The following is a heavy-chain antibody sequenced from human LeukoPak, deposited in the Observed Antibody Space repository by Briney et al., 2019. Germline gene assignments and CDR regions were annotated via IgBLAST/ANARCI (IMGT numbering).Heavy chain of an antibody. CDR2: INHSGST. D-gene: IGHD3-3*01. V-gene: IGHV4-34*01. CDR1: GGSFSGYY. J-gene: IGHJ5*02. CDR3: ARGALRFLEWLSIHPPRHSNWFDP. Sequence: SETLSLTCAVYGGSFSGYYWSWIRQPPGEGLEWIGEINHSGSTNYNPSLKSRVTISVDTSKNQFSLKLSSVTAADTAVYYCARGALRFLEWLSIHPPRHSNWFDPWGQGTLVTVSS.